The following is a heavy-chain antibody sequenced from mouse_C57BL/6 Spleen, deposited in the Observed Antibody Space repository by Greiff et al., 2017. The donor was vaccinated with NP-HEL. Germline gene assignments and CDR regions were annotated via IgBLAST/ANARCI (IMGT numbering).Heavy chain of an antibody. Sequence: EVMLVESGAELVKPGASVKLSCTASGFNIKDYYMHWVKQRTEQGLEWIGRIDPEDGETKYAPKFQGKATITADTSSNTAYLQLSSLTSEDTAVYYCARGHYSNYVYYAMDYWGQGTSVTVSS. V-gene: IGHV14-2*01. CDR1: GFNIKDYY. CDR2: IDPEDGET. J-gene: IGHJ4*01. D-gene: IGHD2-5*01. CDR3: ARGHYSNYVYYAMDY.